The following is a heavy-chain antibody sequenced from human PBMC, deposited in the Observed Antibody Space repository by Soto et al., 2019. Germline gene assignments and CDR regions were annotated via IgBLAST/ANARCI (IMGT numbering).Heavy chain of an antibody. V-gene: IGHV3-21*01. CDR3: ARDILSGGAYPDS. J-gene: IGHJ5*01. D-gene: IGHD3-10*01. Sequence: LRLSCAASGFTFSTYTMNWVRQAPGNGLEWFSSISSGSSYIYYAGSVKGRFTISRDNAKNSLFLQMNSLRADDTAVYYCARDILSGGAYPDSWGQGTKVTVSS. CDR1: GFTFSTYT. CDR2: ISSGSSYI.